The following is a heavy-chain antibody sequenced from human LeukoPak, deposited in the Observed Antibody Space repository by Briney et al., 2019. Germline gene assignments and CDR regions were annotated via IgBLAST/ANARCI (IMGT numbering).Heavy chain of an antibody. CDR1: GFTFYDYA. J-gene: IGHJ4*02. CDR3: AKDTDGAAAGTTWGH. Sequence: PGGSLRLSCAASGFTFYDYAMHWVRQAPGKGLEWVSGISWNSGSIGYADSVKGRFTISRDNAKNSLYLQMNSLRAEDTALYYCAKDTDGAAAGTTWGHWGQGTLVTVSS. V-gene: IGHV3-9*01. CDR2: ISWNSGSI. D-gene: IGHD6-13*01.